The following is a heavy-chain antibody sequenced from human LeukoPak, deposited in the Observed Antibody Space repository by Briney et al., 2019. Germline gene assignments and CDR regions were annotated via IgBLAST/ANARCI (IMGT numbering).Heavy chain of an antibody. CDR2: IIPIFGTA. CDR1: GGTFSSYA. CDR3: ARVGGRYDSSGSYFDY. J-gene: IGHJ4*02. D-gene: IGHD3-22*01. V-gene: IGHV1-69*13. Sequence: ASVKVSCKASGGTFSSYAISWVRQAPGQGLEWMGGIIPIFGTANYAQKFQGRVTITADESTSTAYVELSSLRSEDTAVYYCARVGGRYDSSGSYFDYWGQGTLVTVSS.